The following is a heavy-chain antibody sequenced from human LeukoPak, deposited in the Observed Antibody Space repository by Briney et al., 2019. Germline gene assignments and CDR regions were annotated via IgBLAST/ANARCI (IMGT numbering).Heavy chain of an antibody. CDR1: EFTFSSYG. CDR3: AKDPGVFSSGEVVY. D-gene: IGHD6-19*01. J-gene: IGHJ4*02. CDR2: ISGSGGST. Sequence: GGSLRLSCAASEFTFSSYGMSWVRQAPGKGLEWVSAISGSGGSTYYADSVKGRFTISRDNSKNTLYLQMNSLRAEDTAVYYCAKDPGVFSSGEVVYWGQGTLVTVSS. V-gene: IGHV3-23*01.